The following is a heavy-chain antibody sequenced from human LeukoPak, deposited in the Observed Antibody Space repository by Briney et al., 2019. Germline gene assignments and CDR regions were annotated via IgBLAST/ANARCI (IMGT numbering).Heavy chain of an antibody. J-gene: IGHJ5*02. CDR3: ARGGTYSSGWYSGFDP. CDR1: GDSISSYY. D-gene: IGHD6-19*01. V-gene: IGHV4-59*01. CDR2: IYYSGIT. Sequence: PSETLSLTCTVSGDSISSYYWYWFRQPPGKELEWIACIYYSGITHYNPSLKSRVTISLDTSKNQFSLKLSSVTAADTAVYYCARGGTYSSGWYSGFDPWGQGTLVTVSS.